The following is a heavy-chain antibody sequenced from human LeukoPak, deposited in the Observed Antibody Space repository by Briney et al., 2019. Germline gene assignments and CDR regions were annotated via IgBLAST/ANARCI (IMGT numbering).Heavy chain of an antibody. D-gene: IGHD4-17*01. CDR3: AKTPRYGYGQFNWFDP. CDR1: GFTISNYA. V-gene: IGHV3-23*01. Sequence: GGSLRLSCAASGFTISNYAMSWLRQAPGKGPEWVAGISANGASGGSIHYADSVKGRFTVSRDDSKNTLYLQMNSLRAEDTAVYSCAKTPRYGYGQFNWFDPWGQGTLVTVSS. CDR2: ISANGASGGSI. J-gene: IGHJ5*02.